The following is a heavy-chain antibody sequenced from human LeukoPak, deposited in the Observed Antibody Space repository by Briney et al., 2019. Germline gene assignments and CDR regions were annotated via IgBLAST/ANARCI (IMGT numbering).Heavy chain of an antibody. J-gene: IGHJ6*02. Sequence: ASETLSLTCAVYGGSFSDYYWSWIRQPPGKGLEWIGEINHSGSTNYNPSLKSRVTISVDTSKNQFSLKLSSVTAADTAVYYCARVQRFLEWSIATYYYGLDVWGQGTTVTVSS. CDR3: ARVQRFLEWSIATYYYGLDV. D-gene: IGHD3-3*01. CDR1: GGSFSDYY. V-gene: IGHV4-34*01. CDR2: INHSGST.